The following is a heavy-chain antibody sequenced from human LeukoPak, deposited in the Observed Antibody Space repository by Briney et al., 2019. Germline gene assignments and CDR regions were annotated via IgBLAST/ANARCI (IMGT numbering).Heavy chain of an antibody. CDR2: INHSGST. D-gene: IGHD3-10*01. CDR1: GGSFSGYY. Sequence: PSETLSLTCAVYGGSFSGYYWSWIRQPPGKGLEWIGEINHSGSTNYNPSLKSRVTISVDTSKNQFSLKLSSVAAADTAVYYCARRYGSGSYSWFDPWGQGTLVTVSS. V-gene: IGHV4-34*01. CDR3: ARRYGSGSYSWFDP. J-gene: IGHJ5*02.